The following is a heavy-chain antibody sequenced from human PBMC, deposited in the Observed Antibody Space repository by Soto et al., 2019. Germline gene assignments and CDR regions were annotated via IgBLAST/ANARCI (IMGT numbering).Heavy chain of an antibody. Sequence: SETLSLTCAVYGGSFSGFYWSWIRQPPGKGLEWIGEINHSGSTNYNPSLKSRVTISVDTSKNQFSLKLSSVTAADTAVYYCGRDTPFDYWGQGTLVTVSS. CDR2: INHSGST. CDR1: GGSFSGFY. J-gene: IGHJ4*02. V-gene: IGHV4-34*01. CDR3: GRDTPFDY. D-gene: IGHD2-2*02.